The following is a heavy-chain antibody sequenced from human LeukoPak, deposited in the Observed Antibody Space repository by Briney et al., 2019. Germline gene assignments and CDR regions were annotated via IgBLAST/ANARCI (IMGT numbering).Heavy chain of an antibody. Sequence: TGGSLRLPCGASGFTCSDYYMSWIRQAPGKGLEGVSAISGSGGSTYYADSVKGRFTISRDNSKNTLHLQMNSLRAEDTAVYYCAKDRVAVAGIGSFDYWGQGTLVTVSS. CDR1: GFTCSDYY. J-gene: IGHJ4*02. V-gene: IGHV3-23*01. D-gene: IGHD6-19*01. CDR3: AKDRVAVAGIGSFDY. CDR2: ISGSGGST.